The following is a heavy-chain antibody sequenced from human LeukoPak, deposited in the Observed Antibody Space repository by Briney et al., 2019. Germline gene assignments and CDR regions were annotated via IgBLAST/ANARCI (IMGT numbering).Heavy chain of an antibody. V-gene: IGHV3-30*04. D-gene: IGHD4-17*01. CDR3: ARDYGDYPYYYYGMDV. CDR1: GFTFSSYA. J-gene: IGHJ6*02. CDR2: ISYDGSNK. Sequence: GGSLRLSCAASGFTFSSYAMHWVRQAPGKGLEWVVVISYDGSNKYYADSVKGRFTISRDNSKNTLYLQMNSLRAEDTAVYYCARDYGDYPYYYYGMDVWGQGTTVTVSS.